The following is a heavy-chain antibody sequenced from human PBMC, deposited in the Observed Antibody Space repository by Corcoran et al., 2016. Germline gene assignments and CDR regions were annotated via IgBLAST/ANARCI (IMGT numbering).Heavy chain of an antibody. V-gene: IGHV3-7*03. CDR2: IKQDGSEK. D-gene: IGHD2-2*01. J-gene: IGHJ5*02. CDR3: AGDNDGSTEWFDP. Sequence: EVQLVESGGGLVQPGGSLRLSCAASGFTFSSYWMSWVRQAPGKGLEGVANIKQDGSEKYYVDSVKGRFTISRDNAKNSLYLQMNSLRAEDTAVYYCAGDNDGSTEWFDPWGQGTLVTVSS. CDR1: GFTFSSYW.